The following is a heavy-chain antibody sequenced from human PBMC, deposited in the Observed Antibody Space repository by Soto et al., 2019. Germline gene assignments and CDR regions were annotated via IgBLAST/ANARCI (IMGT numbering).Heavy chain of an antibody. D-gene: IGHD3-3*01. CDR2: INHTGGT. CDR1: CGSVNGYY. V-gene: IGHV4-34*01. Sequence: SETLSLTCAVYCGSVNGYYWNWIRQPPGKGLEWIGEINHTGGTHCNPSLKSRVTMSVDTSKNQFSLRLSSVTAADTAIYYCATRITVFGLLIPPFDPWGQGTQVTVSS. J-gene: IGHJ5*02. CDR3: ATRITVFGLLIPPFDP.